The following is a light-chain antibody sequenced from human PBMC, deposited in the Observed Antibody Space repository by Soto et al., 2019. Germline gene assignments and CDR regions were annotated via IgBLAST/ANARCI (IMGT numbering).Light chain of an antibody. CDR3: LQHNSYPWT. J-gene: IGKJ1*01. CDR2: DAS. CDR1: QSISSW. V-gene: IGKV1-5*01. Sequence: DIQVTQSPSTLSASVGDRFTFTCLASQSISSWLAWYQQKPGKAPKLLLYDASTLQSGVPSRFSGSGSGTEFTLTISSLQPEDFATYYCLQHNSYPWTFGQGTKVDIK.